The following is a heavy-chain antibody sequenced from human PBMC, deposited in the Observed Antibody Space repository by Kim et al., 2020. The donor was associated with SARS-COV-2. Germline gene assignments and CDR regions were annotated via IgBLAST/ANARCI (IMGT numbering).Heavy chain of an antibody. Sequence: GGSLRLSCAASGFTFSSYSMNWVRQAPGKGLEWVSSISSSSSYIYYADSVKGRFTISRDNAKNSLYLQMNSLRAEDTAVYYCARDTYYYGSGSYGTFDYWGQGTLVTVSS. V-gene: IGHV3-21*01. J-gene: IGHJ4*02. CDR3: ARDTYYYGSGSYGTFDY. D-gene: IGHD3-10*01. CDR1: GFTFSSYS. CDR2: ISSSSSYI.